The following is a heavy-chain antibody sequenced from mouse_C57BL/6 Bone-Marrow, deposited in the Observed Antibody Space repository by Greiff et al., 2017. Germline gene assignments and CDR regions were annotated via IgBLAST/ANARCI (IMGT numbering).Heavy chain of an antibody. Sequence: VQLKESGAELVRPGTSVKVSCKASGYAFTNYLIEWVKQRPGQGLEWIGVINPGSGGTNYNEKFKGKATLTADKSSSTAYMQLSSLTSEDSAVYFCASYDGYYGDGFAYWGQGTLVTVSA. V-gene: IGHV1-54*01. D-gene: IGHD2-3*01. J-gene: IGHJ3*01. CDR3: ASYDGYYGDGFAY. CDR2: INPGSGGT. CDR1: GYAFTNYL.